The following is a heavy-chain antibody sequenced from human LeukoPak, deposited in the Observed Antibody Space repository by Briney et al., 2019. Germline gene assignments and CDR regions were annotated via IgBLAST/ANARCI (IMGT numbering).Heavy chain of an antibody. CDR2: IYYSGST. J-gene: IGHJ6*04. D-gene: IGHD3-10*01. CDR3: ARVGTMVRGVLYYYYYGMDV. V-gene: IGHV4-30-4*01. Sequence: PSQTLSLTCTVSGGSISSGDYYWSWIRQPPGKGLEWIGYIYYSGSTYYNPSLKSRVTISVDTSKNQFSLKLSSVTAADTAVYYCARVGTMVRGVLYYYYYGMDVWGKGTTVTVSS. CDR1: GGSISSGDYY.